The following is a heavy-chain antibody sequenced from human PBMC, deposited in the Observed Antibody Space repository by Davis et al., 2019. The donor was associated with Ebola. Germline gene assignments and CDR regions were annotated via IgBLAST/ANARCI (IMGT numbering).Heavy chain of an antibody. V-gene: IGHV5-51*01. CDR2: IYPGDSDA. CDR1: GYSFTSYW. D-gene: IGHD6-13*01. Sequence: KVSCKGSGYSFTSYWIGWVRQMPGKGLEWMGIIYPGDSDARYSPSFQGQVTISADKSISTAYLQWSSLRASDTAIYFCARVEDRVYGVWGQGTTVTVSS. J-gene: IGHJ6*02. CDR3: ARVEDRVYGV.